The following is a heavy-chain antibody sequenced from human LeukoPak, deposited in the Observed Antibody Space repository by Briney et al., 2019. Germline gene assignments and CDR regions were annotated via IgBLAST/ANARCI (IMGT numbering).Heavy chain of an antibody. V-gene: IGHV4-39*01. J-gene: IGHJ5*02. D-gene: IGHD3-10*01. CDR1: GGSISSSSYY. CDR3: ARKPITMVRGVITHNWFDP. Sequence: SETLSLTCTVSGGSISSSSYYWGWISQPPGKGLEWIGSIYYSGSTYYNPSLKSRVTISVDTSKNQFSLKLSSVTAADTAVYYCARKPITMVRGVITHNWFDPWGQGTLVTVSS. CDR2: IYYSGST.